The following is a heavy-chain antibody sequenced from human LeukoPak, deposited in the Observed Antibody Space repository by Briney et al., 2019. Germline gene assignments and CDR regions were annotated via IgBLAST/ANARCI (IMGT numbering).Heavy chain of an antibody. CDR2: ISGSGGST. V-gene: IGHV3-23*01. CDR1: GFTFSSYS. Sequence: GGSLRLSCAASGFTFSSYSMNWVRQAPGKGLEWASAISGSGGSTYYADSVKGRFTISRDNSKNTLYLQMNSLRAEDTAVYYCAKDTGYYYGSGSFYGDYWGQGTLVTVSS. J-gene: IGHJ4*02. D-gene: IGHD3-10*01. CDR3: AKDTGYYYGSGSFYGDY.